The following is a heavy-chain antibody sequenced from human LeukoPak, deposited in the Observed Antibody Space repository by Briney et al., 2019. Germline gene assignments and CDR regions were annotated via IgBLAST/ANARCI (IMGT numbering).Heavy chain of an antibody. J-gene: IGHJ4*02. CDR1: GGSISSSSYY. CDR3: ARGRGEAIVVVINYFDY. Sequence: SETLSLTCTVSGGSISSSSYYWGWIRQPPGKGLEWIGSIYYSGSTYYNPSLKSRVTISVDTSKNQFSLKLSSVTAVDTAVYYCARGRGEAIVVVINYFDYWGQGTLVTVSS. D-gene: IGHD3-22*01. V-gene: IGHV4-39*01. CDR2: IYYSGST.